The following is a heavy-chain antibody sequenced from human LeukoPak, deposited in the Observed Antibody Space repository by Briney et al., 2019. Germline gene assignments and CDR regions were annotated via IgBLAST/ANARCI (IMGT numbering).Heavy chain of an antibody. Sequence: GRSLRLSCAASGFTFEDHVMHWVRQAPGKGLEWVSSISWSGDRMGYADAVKGRFTISRDNSKNSLFLQMNSLRVEDPALYYCAKDLGGSATTVWGQGTLVTVSS. D-gene: IGHD2-2*01. CDR2: ISWSGDRM. CDR1: GFTFEDHV. V-gene: IGHV3-9*01. CDR3: AKDLGGSATTV. J-gene: IGHJ4*02.